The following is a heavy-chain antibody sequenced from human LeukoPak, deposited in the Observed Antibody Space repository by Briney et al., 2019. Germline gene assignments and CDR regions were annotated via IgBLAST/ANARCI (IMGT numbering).Heavy chain of an antibody. Sequence: SETLSLTCAVYGGSFSGYYWSWIRQPPGKGLEWIGEINHSGSTNYNPSLKSRVTISVDTSKNQFSLKLSSVTAADTAVYYCARVPSGXTIXGVVKXXWFDPWGQGTLVTVS. CDR2: INHSGST. J-gene: IGHJ5*02. V-gene: IGHV4-34*01. CDR3: ARVPSGXTIXGVVKXXWFDP. D-gene: IGHD3-3*01. CDR1: GGSFSGYY.